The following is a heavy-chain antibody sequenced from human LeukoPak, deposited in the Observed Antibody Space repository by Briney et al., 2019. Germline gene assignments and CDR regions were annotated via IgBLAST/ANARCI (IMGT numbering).Heavy chain of an antibody. CDR3: ARVELSRYCSGGSCRGAFDI. CDR2: IYYSGST. Sequence: SETLSLTCTVSGGAISSYYWSWIRQPPGKGLDWIGYIYYSGSTNYNPSLKSRVTISVDTSKNQFSLKLSSVTAADTAVYYCARVELSRYCSGGSCRGAFDIWGQGTMVTVSS. J-gene: IGHJ3*02. D-gene: IGHD2-15*01. CDR1: GGAISSYY. V-gene: IGHV4-59*01.